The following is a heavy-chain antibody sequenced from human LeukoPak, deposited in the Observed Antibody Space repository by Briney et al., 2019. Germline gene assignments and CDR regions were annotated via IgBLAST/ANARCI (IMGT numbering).Heavy chain of an antibody. D-gene: IGHD2-2*02. CDR1: GYTFTSYG. V-gene: IGHV1-18*01. J-gene: IGHJ4*02. Sequence: ASVKVSCKASGYTFTSYGISWVRQAPGQGLEWMGWISAYNGNTNYAQKLQGRVTMTTDTSTSTAYMELRSLRSDDTAVYYCARVGYCSSTSCYTPLDYWGQGTLVTVSS. CDR3: ARVGYCSSTSCYTPLDY. CDR2: ISAYNGNT.